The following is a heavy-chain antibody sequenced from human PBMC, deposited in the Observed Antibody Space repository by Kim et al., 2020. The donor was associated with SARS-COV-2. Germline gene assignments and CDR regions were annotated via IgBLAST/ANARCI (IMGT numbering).Heavy chain of an antibody. CDR3: ARVVYEITPFYYYGMDV. J-gene: IGHJ6*02. D-gene: IGHD1-20*01. V-gene: IGHV4-31*02. Sequence: LKSRVTISVDTSKNQFSLKLSSVTAADTAVYYCARVVYEITPFYYYGMDVWGQGTTVTVSS.